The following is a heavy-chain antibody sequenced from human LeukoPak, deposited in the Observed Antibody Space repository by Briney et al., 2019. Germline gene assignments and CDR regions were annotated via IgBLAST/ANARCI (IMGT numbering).Heavy chain of an antibody. J-gene: IGHJ4*02. CDR3: ARRAAGGPNRNFDY. CDR2: INHSGST. CDR1: GGSFSGYY. Sequence: SETLSLTCAVYGGSFSGYYWSWIRQPPGKGLEWIGEINHSGSTNYNPSLKSRVTISVDTSKNQFSLKLSSVTAADTAVYYCARRAAGGPNRNFDYWGQGTLVTVSS. D-gene: IGHD6-25*01. V-gene: IGHV4-34*01.